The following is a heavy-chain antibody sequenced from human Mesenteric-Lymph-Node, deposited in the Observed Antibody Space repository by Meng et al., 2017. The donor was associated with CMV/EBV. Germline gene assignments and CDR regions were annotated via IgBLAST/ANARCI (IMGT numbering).Heavy chain of an antibody. CDR1: GFTFSSYS. D-gene: IGHD5-12*01. CDR2: ISSSSNYI. V-gene: IGHV3-21*01. J-gene: IGHJ4*02. CDR3: VRDYSGYDGLYF. Sequence: LSLTCATSGFTFSSYSMNWVRQAPGKGLEWVSYISSSSNYIYYADSVKGRFTISRDNAKNSLYLQMNSLRVEDTAVYYCVRDYSGYDGLYFWGQGALVTVSS.